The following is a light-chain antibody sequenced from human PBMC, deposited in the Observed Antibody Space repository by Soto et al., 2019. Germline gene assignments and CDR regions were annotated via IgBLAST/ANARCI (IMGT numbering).Light chain of an antibody. J-gene: IGLJ2*01. CDR1: SNDIGGYNY. V-gene: IGLV2-14*01. CDR3: CTYTSSRTLL. CDR2: DVS. Sequence: QSALTQPASVSGSPGQSITFSCTGTSNDIGGYNYVSWYQQHPGKAPKLMIFDVSNRPSGVSYRFSGSKSGNTASLTISGPQAEDEPDSYRCTYTSSRTLLFRGGTKLTVL.